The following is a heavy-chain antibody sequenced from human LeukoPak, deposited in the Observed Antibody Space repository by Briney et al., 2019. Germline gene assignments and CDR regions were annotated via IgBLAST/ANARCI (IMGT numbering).Heavy chain of an antibody. J-gene: IGHJ3*02. CDR2: IYYSGST. Sequence: SETLSLTCTVSGGSISGTSYYWGWIRQPPGKGLEWIGSIYYSGSTYYNPSLKSRVTISVDTSKNQFSLKLSSVTAADTAVYYCARGCNWGRVKAFDIWGQGTMVAVSS. V-gene: IGHV4-39*07. CDR3: ARGCNWGRVKAFDI. CDR1: GGSISGTSYY. D-gene: IGHD7-27*01.